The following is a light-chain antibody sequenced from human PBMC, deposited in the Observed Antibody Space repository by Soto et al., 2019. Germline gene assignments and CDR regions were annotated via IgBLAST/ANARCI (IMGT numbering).Light chain of an antibody. CDR3: QQRCNSPRT. CDR1: QSVNTC. V-gene: IGKV3-11*01. Sequence: EIVLTQSPGTLSLSPGGRAILYCRASQSVNTCFAWYQQKPGQYPRLLISDTSYRATGIPARFSGSGSGTDFTLTISSLEPEDFAVYYCQQRCNSPRTFGGGTKVEIK. CDR2: DTS. J-gene: IGKJ4*01.